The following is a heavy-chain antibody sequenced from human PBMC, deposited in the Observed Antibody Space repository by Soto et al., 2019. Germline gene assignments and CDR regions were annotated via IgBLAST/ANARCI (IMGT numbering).Heavy chain of an antibody. CDR2: INHSGST. CDR1: GGSFSGYY. CDR3: ARGIRGVISTDMYYYYGMDV. Sequence: SEALALSCAVYGGSFSGYYLSWSRQPPGKGLECIGEINHSGSTNYNPSLKSRVTISVDTSKNQFSLKLSSVTAADTAVYYCARGIRGVISTDMYYYYGMDVWGQGTTVTVYS. D-gene: IGHD3-10*01. J-gene: IGHJ6*02. V-gene: IGHV4-34*01.